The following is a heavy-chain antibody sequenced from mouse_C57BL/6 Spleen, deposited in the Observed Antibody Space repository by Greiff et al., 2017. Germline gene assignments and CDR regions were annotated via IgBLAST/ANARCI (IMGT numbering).Heavy chain of an antibody. CDR1: GYAFTNYL. Sequence: VQLQESGAELVRPGTSVKVSCKASGYAFTNYLIEWVKQRPGQGLEWIGVIIPGSGGTNYNEKFKGKATLTADKSSSTAYMQLSSLTSEDSAVYFCAREDGSSSAWFAYWGQGTLVTVSA. D-gene: IGHD1-1*01. V-gene: IGHV1-54*01. CDR3: AREDGSSSAWFAY. CDR2: IIPGSGGT. J-gene: IGHJ3*01.